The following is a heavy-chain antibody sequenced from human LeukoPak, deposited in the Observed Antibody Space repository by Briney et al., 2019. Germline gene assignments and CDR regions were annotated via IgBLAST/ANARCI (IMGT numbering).Heavy chain of an antibody. J-gene: IGHJ6*03. Sequence: ASVKGSCKVSGYTLTELSMHWVRQAPGKGLEWMGGFDPEDGETIYAQKIQGRVTMTEDTSTDTAYMELSSLRSEDTAVYYCATKACSSTSCYHYYYYMDVWGKGTTVTVSS. D-gene: IGHD2-2*01. CDR1: GYTLTELS. CDR2: FDPEDGET. CDR3: ATKACSSTSCYHYYYYMDV. V-gene: IGHV1-24*01.